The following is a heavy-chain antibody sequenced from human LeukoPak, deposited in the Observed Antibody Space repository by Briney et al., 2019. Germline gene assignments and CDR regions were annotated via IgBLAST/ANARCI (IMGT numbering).Heavy chain of an antibody. D-gene: IGHD6-13*01. Sequence: SQTLSLTCAISGDSVSSNIAAWNWFRQSPSRGLEWLGRTYYRSKWTFEYAVSVRGRISFNPATSKNQVSLHLTSVTPQDTALYYCARDVSAGADYWGQGTLVTVSS. CDR3: ARDVSAGADY. V-gene: IGHV6-1*01. CDR1: GDSVSSNIAA. CDR2: TYYRSKWTF. J-gene: IGHJ4*02.